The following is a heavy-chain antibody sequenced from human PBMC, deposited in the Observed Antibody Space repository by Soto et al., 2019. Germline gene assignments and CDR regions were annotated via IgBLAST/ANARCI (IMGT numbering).Heavy chain of an antibody. D-gene: IGHD1-1*01. V-gene: IGHV3-30-3*01. CDR3: AREGGTTNAFNI. Sequence: QVQLVESGGGVAQPGRSLRLSCAASGFTFSNYAVHWVRQAPGKGLEWVAVISYDGNTKYYADSVKGRFTISRDNSENTLYLQMNSLRADDTAEYYCAREGGTTNAFNIWGQGTVVTVSS. J-gene: IGHJ3*02. CDR1: GFTFSNYA. CDR2: ISYDGNTK.